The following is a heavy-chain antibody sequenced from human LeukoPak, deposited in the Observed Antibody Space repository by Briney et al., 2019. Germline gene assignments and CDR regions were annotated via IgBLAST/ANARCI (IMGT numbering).Heavy chain of an antibody. V-gene: IGHV6-1*01. Sequence: SQTLSLTCAISGDSVSSNSAAWNWLRQSPSRGLEWLGSTYYRSKWYNDYAVSVKSRITINPDTSKNQFSLQLNSVTPEDTAVYYCARDHVAGMYNWFDPWGQGTLVTVSS. CDR1: GDSVSSNSAA. CDR3: ARDHVAGMYNWFDP. CDR2: TYYRSKWYN. J-gene: IGHJ5*02. D-gene: IGHD6-19*01.